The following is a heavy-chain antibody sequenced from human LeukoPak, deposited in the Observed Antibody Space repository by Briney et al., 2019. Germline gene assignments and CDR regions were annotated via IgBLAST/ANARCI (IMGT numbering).Heavy chain of an antibody. CDR2: INHSGST. CDR1: GGSFSGYY. D-gene: IGHD1-26*01. J-gene: IGHJ4*02. V-gene: IGHV4-34*01. CDR3: ARGARSSQPRRY. Sequence: SETLSLTCAVYGGSFSGYYWSWIRQPPGKGLEWIGEINHSGSTNYNPSLKSRVTISVDTSKSQFSLKLSSVTAADTAVYYCARGARSSQPRRYWGQGTLVTVSS.